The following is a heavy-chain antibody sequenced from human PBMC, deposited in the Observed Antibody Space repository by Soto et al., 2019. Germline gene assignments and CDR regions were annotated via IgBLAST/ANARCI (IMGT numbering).Heavy chain of an antibody. Sequence: SETLCLTCAVYGGSFSGYYWSWIRQPPGKELERIGEINHSGSTNYNPSLKSRVTISVDTSKNQFSLKLSSVTAADTAVYYCARAVKRYDILTGYYYHYMDVWGKGTTVTVSS. CDR2: INHSGST. J-gene: IGHJ6*03. D-gene: IGHD3-9*01. CDR3: ARAVKRYDILTGYYYHYMDV. V-gene: IGHV4-34*01. CDR1: GGSFSGYY.